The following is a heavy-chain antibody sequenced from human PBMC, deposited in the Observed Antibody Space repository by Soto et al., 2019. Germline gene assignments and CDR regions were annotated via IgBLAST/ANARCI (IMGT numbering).Heavy chain of an antibody. CDR1: GFTFSSYG. CDR2: SSATGAGT. V-gene: IGHV3-23*01. D-gene: IGHD1-7*01. J-gene: IGHJ4*02. Sequence: EVQLLESGGGLVQPGGSLRLSCEASGFTFSSYGMTWVRQAPGKGLEWISFSSATGAGTYYADSVKGRFTISRGNSKNTMYLQMTSLRADDTAVYYCAKDRRAGGNYGFYSDFWGQGDVVIVSS. CDR3: AKDRRAGGNYGFYSDF.